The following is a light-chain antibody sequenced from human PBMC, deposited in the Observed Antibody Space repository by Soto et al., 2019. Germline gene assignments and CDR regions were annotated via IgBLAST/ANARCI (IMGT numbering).Light chain of an antibody. CDR3: QQRSNWTPIT. CDR1: QSVSSY. Sequence: EIVLTQSPATLSLSPGERATLSCRASQSVSSYLAWYQQKPGQAPRLLIYDASNRATGIPARFSGSGSGTDFTLTISILEPEDLAVYYCQQRSNWTPITFGQGTRLEIK. V-gene: IGKV3-11*01. J-gene: IGKJ5*01. CDR2: DAS.